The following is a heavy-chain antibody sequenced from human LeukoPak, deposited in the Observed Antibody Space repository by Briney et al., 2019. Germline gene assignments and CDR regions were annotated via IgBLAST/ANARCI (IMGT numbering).Heavy chain of an antibody. CDR1: GYTFTGYY. V-gene: IGHV1-3*01. Sequence: ASVKVSCKASGYTFTGYYMHWVRQAPGQRLEWMGWINAGNGNTKYSQKFQGRVTITRDTSASTAYMELSSLRSEDTAVYYCARSGGGPATASEDYWGQGTLVTVSS. J-gene: IGHJ4*02. CDR2: INAGNGNT. D-gene: IGHD3-16*01. CDR3: ARSGGGPATASEDY.